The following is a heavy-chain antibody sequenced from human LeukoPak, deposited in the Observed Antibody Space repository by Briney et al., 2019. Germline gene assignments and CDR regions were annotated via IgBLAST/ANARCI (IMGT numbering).Heavy chain of an antibody. D-gene: IGHD4-17*01. CDR2: IWYDGSNK. Sequence: GGSLRLSCAASGFTFSSYGMHWVRPAPGKGLEGVAVIWYDGSNKYYADSVKGRFTISRDNSKNTLYLQMNSLRAEDTAVYYCAKGANGDYYYYYYMDVWGKGTTVTVSS. J-gene: IGHJ6*03. V-gene: IGHV3-33*06. CDR3: AKGANGDYYYYYYMDV. CDR1: GFTFSSYG.